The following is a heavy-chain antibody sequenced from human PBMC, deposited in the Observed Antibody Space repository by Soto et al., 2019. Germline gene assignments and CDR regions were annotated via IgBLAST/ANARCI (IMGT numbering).Heavy chain of an antibody. CDR1: GGSISSSSYY. V-gene: IGHV4-39*01. CDR2: IYYSGST. J-gene: IGHJ4*02. CDR3: ARHCSSTRCSFDY. Sequence: SETLSLTCTVSGGSISSSSYYWGWIRQPPGKGLEWIGSIYYSGSTYYNPSLKSRVTISVDTSKNQFSLKLSSVTAADTAVYYCARHCSSTRCSFDYWGQGTLVTVSS. D-gene: IGHD2-2*01.